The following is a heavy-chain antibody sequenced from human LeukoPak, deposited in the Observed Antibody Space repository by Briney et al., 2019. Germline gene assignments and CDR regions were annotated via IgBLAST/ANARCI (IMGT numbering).Heavy chain of an antibody. CDR2: IIPIFGTA. J-gene: IGHJ4*02. CDR1: GGTFSSYA. Sequence: GASVKVSCKASGGTFSSYATSWVRQAPGQGLEWMGGIIPIFGTANYAQKFQGRVTITTDESTSTAYMELSSLRSEDTAVYYCARGKGPYFATVTTIFDYWGQGTLVTVSS. CDR3: ARGKGPYFATVTTIFDY. V-gene: IGHV1-69*05. D-gene: IGHD4-17*01.